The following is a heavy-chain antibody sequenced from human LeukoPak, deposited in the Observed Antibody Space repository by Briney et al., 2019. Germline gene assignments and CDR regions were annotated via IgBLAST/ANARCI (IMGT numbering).Heavy chain of an antibody. V-gene: IGHV3-23*01. Sequence: PGGSLRLSCAASGFTFSSYAMSWVRQAPGKGLAWVSAISSSGGSTYYVDPVKGRFTISRDISKNTLFLQMNSLRAEDTAVYYCANNWNLDYWGQGNLVTVSS. CDR3: ANNWNLDY. D-gene: IGHD1-20*01. CDR1: GFTFSSYA. J-gene: IGHJ4*02. CDR2: ISSSGGST.